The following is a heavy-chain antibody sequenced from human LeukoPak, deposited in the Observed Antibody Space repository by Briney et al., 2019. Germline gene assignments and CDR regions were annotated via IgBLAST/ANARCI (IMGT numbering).Heavy chain of an antibody. Sequence: SETLSLTCTVSDDSITIYYWTWIRQPPGKGLEWVGYIDHTGSTNYNPSLNSRVTISRDTSKNHFSLKLSSATAADTAVYYCARGTGIAAANLYYFDYWGQGTLVTVSS. CDR3: ARGTGIAAANLYYFDY. J-gene: IGHJ4*02. V-gene: IGHV4-59*12. CDR2: IDHTGST. CDR1: DDSITIYY. D-gene: IGHD6-13*01.